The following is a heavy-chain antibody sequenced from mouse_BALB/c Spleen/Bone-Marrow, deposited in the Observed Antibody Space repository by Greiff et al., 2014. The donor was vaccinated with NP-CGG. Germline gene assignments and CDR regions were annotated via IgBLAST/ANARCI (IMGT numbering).Heavy chain of an antibody. CDR1: GYSFTGYT. CDR2: INPYNGGT. Sequence: EVQRVESGPELVKPGASTKISCKASGYSFTGYTMNWVKQSHGKNLEWIGLINPYNGGTSYNQKFKGKATLTVDKSSSTAYMELLSLTSEDSAVYYCARVYYGSSSFYFDYWGQGTTLTVSS. CDR3: ARVYYGSSSFYFDY. V-gene: IGHV1-18*01. D-gene: IGHD1-1*01. J-gene: IGHJ2*01.